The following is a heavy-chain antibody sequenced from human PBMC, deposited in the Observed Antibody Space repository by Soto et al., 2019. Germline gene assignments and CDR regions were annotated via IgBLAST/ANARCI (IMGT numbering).Heavy chain of an antibody. Sequence: SETLSLTCAVSGGSISSSNWWSWVRQPPGKGLEWIGEIYHSGSTNYNPSLKSRVTISVDKSKNQFSLKLSSVTAADTAVYYCARAVGSLLHYYYYYGMDVWGQGTTVT. D-gene: IGHD2-15*01. J-gene: IGHJ6*02. V-gene: IGHV4-4*02. CDR2: IYHSGST. CDR3: ARAVGSLLHYYYYYGMDV. CDR1: GGSISSSNW.